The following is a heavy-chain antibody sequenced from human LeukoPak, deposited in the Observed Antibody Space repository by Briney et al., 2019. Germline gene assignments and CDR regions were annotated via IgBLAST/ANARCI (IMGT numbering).Heavy chain of an antibody. D-gene: IGHD3-10*01. CDR3: ARDWVAGVPFDAFDI. Sequence: GGSLRLSCAASGFTLSSYWMSWVRQAPGKGLEWVANIKEDGSEKYYVDSVKGRFTISRDNAKNSLYLHMNSLTVEDTAVYYCARDWVAGVPFDAFDIWGQGTMVSVSS. CDR2: IKEDGSEK. J-gene: IGHJ3*02. CDR1: GFTLSSYW. V-gene: IGHV3-7*03.